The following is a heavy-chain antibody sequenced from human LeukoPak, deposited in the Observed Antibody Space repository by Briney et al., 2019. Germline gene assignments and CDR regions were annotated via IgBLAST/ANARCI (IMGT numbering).Heavy chain of an antibody. D-gene: IGHD6-6*01. CDR1: GGSISSYY. Sequence: SETLSLTCTVSGGSISSYYWSWIRQPPGKGLEWIGYIYYSGSTNYNPSLKSRVTISVDTSKNQFSLKLSSVTAADTAVYYCARGDWKVIAAHLSYYYYYMDVWGKGTTVTVSS. V-gene: IGHV4-59*01. CDR2: IYYSGST. J-gene: IGHJ6*03. CDR3: ARGDWKVIAAHLSYYYYYMDV.